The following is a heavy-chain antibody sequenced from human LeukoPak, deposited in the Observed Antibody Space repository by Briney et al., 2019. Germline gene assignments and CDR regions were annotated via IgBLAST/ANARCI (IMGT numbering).Heavy chain of an antibody. Sequence: GGSLRLSCAASGFTFSSYWMSWVRQAPGKGLEWVSAISGSGGSTYYADSVKGRLTISRDNSKNTLYLQMNSLRAEDTAVYYCAKDPVGGSGSYAFDIWGQGTMVTVSS. J-gene: IGHJ3*02. CDR1: GFTFSSYW. CDR2: ISGSGGST. V-gene: IGHV3-23*01. D-gene: IGHD3-10*01. CDR3: AKDPVGGSGSYAFDI.